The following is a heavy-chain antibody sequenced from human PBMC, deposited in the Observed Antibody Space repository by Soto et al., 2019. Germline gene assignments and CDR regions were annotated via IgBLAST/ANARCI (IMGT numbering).Heavy chain of an antibody. CDR3: ASYHGNNWFDP. CDR1: GGSVSSGSYY. J-gene: IGHJ5*02. D-gene: IGHD1-1*01. V-gene: IGHV4-61*01. CDR2: IYYSGST. Sequence: SETLSLTCTVSGGSVSSGSYYWSWIRQPPGKGLEWIGYIYYSGSTNYNPSLKSRVTISEDTSKNQFSLKLSSVTAADTAVYYCASYHGNNWFDPWGQGTLVTVSS.